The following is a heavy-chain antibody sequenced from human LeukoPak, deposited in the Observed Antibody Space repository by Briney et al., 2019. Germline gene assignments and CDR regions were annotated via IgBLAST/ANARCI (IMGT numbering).Heavy chain of an antibody. J-gene: IGHJ4*02. Sequence: PSETLSLTCTVSGGSISSYYWSWIRQPPGKGLEWIGYIYYSGSTNYNPSLKSRVTISVDTSKNQFSLKLSSVTAADTAVYYCVRDRGDYSGDPGYFEYWGQGILVTVSS. V-gene: IGHV4-59*01. CDR2: IYYSGST. CDR3: VRDRGDYSGDPGYFEY. D-gene: IGHD4-23*01. CDR1: GGSISSYY.